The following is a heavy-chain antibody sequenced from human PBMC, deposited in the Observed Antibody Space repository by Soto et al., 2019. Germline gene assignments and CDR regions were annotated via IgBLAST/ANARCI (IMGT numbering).Heavy chain of an antibody. CDR1: GWTFTSYG. J-gene: IGHJ5*02. Sequence: AAVKVSCEASGWTFTSYGISWVRQAAGPGLEWLGWISAYNGNTNYAQKLQGRVTMTTVTSTSTAYMELRSLRSDDAAVYYCARGQGYYDFWSGYYTGNWFDPWGQGTLVTVSS. D-gene: IGHD3-3*01. CDR2: ISAYNGNT. V-gene: IGHV1-18*04. CDR3: ARGQGYYDFWSGYYTGNWFDP.